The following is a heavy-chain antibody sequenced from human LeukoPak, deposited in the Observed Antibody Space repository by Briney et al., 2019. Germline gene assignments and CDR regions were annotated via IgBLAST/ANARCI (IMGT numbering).Heavy chain of an antibody. CDR3: ARAAYDILTGPSGYYGMDV. Sequence: SETLSLTCTVSGGSISSYYWSWILQPPGKGLEWIGYIYYSGSTNYNPSLKSRVTISVDTSKNQFSLKLSSVTAADTVVYYCARAAYDILTGPSGYYGMDVWGQGTTVTVSS. J-gene: IGHJ6*02. CDR1: GGSISSYY. CDR2: IYYSGST. D-gene: IGHD3-9*01. V-gene: IGHV4-59*01.